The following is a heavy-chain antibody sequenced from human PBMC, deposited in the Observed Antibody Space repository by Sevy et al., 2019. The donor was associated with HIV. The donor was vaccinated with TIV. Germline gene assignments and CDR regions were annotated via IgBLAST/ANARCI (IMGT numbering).Heavy chain of an antibody. D-gene: IGHD3-22*01. V-gene: IGHV3-23*01. CDR3: AGGRFDSTGSFDAFDI. CDR1: GITFSGYA. CDR2: IYGSAGVT. J-gene: IGHJ3*02. Sequence: GGSLRLSCAASGITFSGYAMNWVRQAPGKGLDWVSTIYGSAGVTYYADSVKGRFTISRDNSKNTLFLQMSNLRAEDTAVYYCAGGRFDSTGSFDAFDIWGRGTLVTVSS.